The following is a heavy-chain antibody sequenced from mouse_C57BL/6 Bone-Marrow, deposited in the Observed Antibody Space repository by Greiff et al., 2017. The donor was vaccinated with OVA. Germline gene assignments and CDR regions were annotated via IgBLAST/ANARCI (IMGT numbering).Heavy chain of an antibody. D-gene: IGHD1-1*01. J-gene: IGHJ4*01. Sequence: EVKLVESGGGLVQPGGSLKLSCAASGFTFSDYYMYWVRQTPEKRLEWVAYISNGGGSTYYPDTVKGRFTISRDNAKNTLYLQMSRLKSEDTAMYYCARFYYYGSSSYYAMDYWGQGTSVTVSS. CDR3: ARFYYYGSSSYYAMDY. V-gene: IGHV5-12*01. CDR1: GFTFSDYY. CDR2: ISNGGGST.